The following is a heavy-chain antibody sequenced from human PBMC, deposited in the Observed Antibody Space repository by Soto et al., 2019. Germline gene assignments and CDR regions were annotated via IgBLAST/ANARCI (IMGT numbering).Heavy chain of an antibody. CDR3: AANRKTALVFES. CDR1: GDSISSDY. J-gene: IGHJ4*02. CDR2: IYYIGDT. Sequence: QAQLQESGPGLVKPSETLSLTCTVSGDSISSDYWSWIRQPPGQGLEWIGYIYYIGDTNYNPYLKNRVTISIDTSQKQTSLTLSSVTAAATAVYHCAANRKTALVFESWRQGSMVA. V-gene: IGHV4-59*08. D-gene: IGHD5-18*01.